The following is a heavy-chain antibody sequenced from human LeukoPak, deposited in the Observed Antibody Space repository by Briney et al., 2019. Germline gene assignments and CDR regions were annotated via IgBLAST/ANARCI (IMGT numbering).Heavy chain of an antibody. J-gene: IGHJ4*02. D-gene: IGHD3-22*01. CDR3: AREDYYDSSGYYPSDY. CDR1: GYTFTSYG. CDR2: ISAYNGNT. Sequence: ASVKVSCKASGYTFTSYGISWMRQAPGQGLEWMGWISAYNGNTNYAQKLQGRVTMTTDTSTSTAYMELRSLRSDDTAVYYCAREDYYDSSGYYPSDYWGQGTLVTVSS. V-gene: IGHV1-18*01.